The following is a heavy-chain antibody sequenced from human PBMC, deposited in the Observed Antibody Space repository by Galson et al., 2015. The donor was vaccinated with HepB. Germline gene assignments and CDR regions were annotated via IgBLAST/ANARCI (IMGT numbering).Heavy chain of an antibody. D-gene: IGHD4/OR15-4a*01. Sequence: QVQLQESGPGLVKPSETLSLTCTVAGGSISSNSWSWIRQPPGKGLEWIGYIYYSGSTNYNPSLKSRVTISVDTSKNEFSLKLSSVTAADTAVYYCARSDYGGNWFDPWGQGTLVTVSS. V-gene: IGHV4-59*01. J-gene: IGHJ5*02. CDR1: GGSISSNS. CDR3: ARSDYGGNWFDP. CDR2: IYYSGST.